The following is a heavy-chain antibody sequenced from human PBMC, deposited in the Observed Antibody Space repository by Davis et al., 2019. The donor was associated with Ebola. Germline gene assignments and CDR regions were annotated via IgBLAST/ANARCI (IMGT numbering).Heavy chain of an antibody. V-gene: IGHV3-48*03. J-gene: IGHJ4*02. CDR2: ISSSGSTI. Sequence: PGGSLRLSCAASGFTFSSYEMNWVRQAPGKGLEWVSYISSSGSTIYYADSVKGRFTISRDNAKNSLYLQMNGLRAEDTAVYYCARGGGRMITFGGSIGYWGQGTLVTVSS. CDR1: GFTFSSYE. D-gene: IGHD3-16*01. CDR3: ARGGGRMITFGGSIGY.